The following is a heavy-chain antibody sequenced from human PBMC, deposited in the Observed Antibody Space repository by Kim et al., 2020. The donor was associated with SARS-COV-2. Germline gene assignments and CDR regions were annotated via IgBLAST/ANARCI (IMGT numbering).Heavy chain of an antibody. CDR2: IVVGSGNT. CDR1: GFTFTSSA. J-gene: IGHJ3*02. Sequence: SVKVSCKASGFTFTSSAMQWVRQARGQRLEWIGWIVVGSGNTNYAQKFQERVTITRDMSTSTAYMELSSLRSEDTAVYYCSAEAEFLEWLGGANDAFDIWGQGTMVTVSS. V-gene: IGHV1-58*02. D-gene: IGHD3-3*01. CDR3: SAEAEFLEWLGGANDAFDI.